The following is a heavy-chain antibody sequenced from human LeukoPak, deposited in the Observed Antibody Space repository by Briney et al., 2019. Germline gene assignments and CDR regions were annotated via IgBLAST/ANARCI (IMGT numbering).Heavy chain of an antibody. D-gene: IGHD5-12*01. J-gene: IGHJ5*02. CDR2: INTDGSST. V-gene: IGHV3-74*01. CDR3: ARDLDGYRSGNGA. Sequence: GGSLRLSCAASGFTFSIYAMSWVRQAPGKGLVWVSRINTDGSSTDYADSVKGRFTISRDNAKNTLYLQMNSLRAEDTAVYYCARDLDGYRSGNGAWGQGTLVTVSS. CDR1: GFTFSIYA.